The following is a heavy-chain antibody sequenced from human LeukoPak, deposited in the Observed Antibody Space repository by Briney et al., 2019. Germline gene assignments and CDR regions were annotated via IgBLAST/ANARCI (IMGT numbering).Heavy chain of an antibody. CDR2: VSNSGDYI. J-gene: IGHJ4*02. Sequence: PGGSLRLSCAASGFSFSSYRMNWVRQAPGKGLEWVSSVSNSGDYIHYADSVKGRFTISRDNSKNSLYLQMNSLRAEGTAVYYCARALVGSYCSGGSCYSGPGEYWGQGTLVTVSS. CDR3: ARALVGSYCSGGSCYSGPGEY. CDR1: GFSFSSYR. D-gene: IGHD2-15*01. V-gene: IGHV3-21*06.